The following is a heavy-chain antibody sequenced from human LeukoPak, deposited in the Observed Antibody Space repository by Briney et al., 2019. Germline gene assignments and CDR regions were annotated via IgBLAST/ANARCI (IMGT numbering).Heavy chain of an antibody. CDR2: INHSGST. CDR3: ARRLLVWFGESHFDY. V-gene: IGHV4-34*01. J-gene: IGHJ4*02. D-gene: IGHD3-10*01. Sequence: SETLSLTCAVYGGSFSGYYWSWIRQPPGKGLEWIGEINHSGSTNYNPSLKSRVTISIDTSKNQFSLELTSVTAADTAVYYCARRLLVWFGESHFDYWGQGTLVTVSS. CDR1: GGSFSGYY.